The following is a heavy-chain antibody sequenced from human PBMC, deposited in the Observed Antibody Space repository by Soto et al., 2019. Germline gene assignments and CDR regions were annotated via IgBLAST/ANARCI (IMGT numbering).Heavy chain of an antibody. J-gene: IGHJ4*02. D-gene: IGHD3-9*01. V-gene: IGHV1-45*02. CDR3: AGEGSYETLSGNSHIFD. CDR1: GHPLSYRY. Sequence: QVPLVQSGAEVKQTGSSVKISCKTSGHPLSYRYLHWFRQAPGQAFEWMGRMRPLIGDTNNAQKVRDRLTLTRDRPMTTAYMELRSLTSDDTAIYYCAGEGSYETLSGNSHIFDWGQGTLVSVSS. CDR2: MRPLIGDT.